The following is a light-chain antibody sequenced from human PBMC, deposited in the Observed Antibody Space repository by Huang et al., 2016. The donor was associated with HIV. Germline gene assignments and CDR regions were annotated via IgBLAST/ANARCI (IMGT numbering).Light chain of an antibody. J-gene: IGKJ1*01. CDR1: ESISSW. V-gene: IGKV1-5*03. CDR3: QQYNTYQWT. CDR2: KAS. Sequence: DIQMTQSPSTLSASIGDRVTITCRARESISSWLAWYQQKPGKAPKLLIYKASSLESGVPSRFSGSGSGTEFTLTISSLQPDEFATYYCQQYNTYQWTFGQGTKLEIK.